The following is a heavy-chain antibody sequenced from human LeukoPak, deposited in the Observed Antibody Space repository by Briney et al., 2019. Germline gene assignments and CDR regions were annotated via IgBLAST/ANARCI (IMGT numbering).Heavy chain of an antibody. CDR1: GFTFSSYG. D-gene: IGHD3-10*01. V-gene: IGHV3-23*01. CDR3: AKGSRSLRFGEAGDY. Sequence: GGSLRLSCAASGFTFSSYGMSWVRQAPGKGLEWVSSISGSGGTTYYADSVKGRFTLSRDNSKNTLYLQMYSLRAEDTAVYYCAKGSRSLRFGEAGDYWGQGTLVTVSS. J-gene: IGHJ4*02. CDR2: ISGSGGTT.